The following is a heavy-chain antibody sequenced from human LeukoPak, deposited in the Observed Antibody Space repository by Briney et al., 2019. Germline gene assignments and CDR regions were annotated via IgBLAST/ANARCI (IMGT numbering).Heavy chain of an antibody. CDR3: ARGGYYGSGNDFRFDP. J-gene: IGHJ5*02. Sequence: PSETLSLTCTVSGGSSSSNYWSWIRQPPGKGLEWIGYIYYSGSTNYNPSLKSRVTISVDTSKNQFSLKLTSVTAADTAVYFCARGGYYGSGNDFRFDPWGQGTLVTVSS. CDR1: GGSSSSNY. D-gene: IGHD3-10*01. CDR2: IYYSGST. V-gene: IGHV4-59*01.